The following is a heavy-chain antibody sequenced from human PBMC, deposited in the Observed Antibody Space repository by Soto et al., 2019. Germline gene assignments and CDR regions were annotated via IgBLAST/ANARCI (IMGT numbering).Heavy chain of an antibody. Sequence: QVQLQQSGAGLLKPSETLSLTCAVYGGSFSGYYWTWIRQPPGTGLEWIGEINHSGSSNYNPSLKSLDTISVDTTKTPFSLYLTSVTAADTAVYYCTRNKITGLFNYWGQGTLVTVSS. CDR2: INHSGSS. CDR1: GGSFSGYY. CDR3: TRNKITGLFNY. D-gene: IGHD2-8*02. V-gene: IGHV4-34*01. J-gene: IGHJ4*02.